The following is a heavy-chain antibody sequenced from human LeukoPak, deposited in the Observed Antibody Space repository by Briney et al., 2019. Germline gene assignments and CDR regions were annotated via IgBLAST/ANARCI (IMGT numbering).Heavy chain of an antibody. J-gene: IGHJ6*02. V-gene: IGHV3-23*01. CDR3: AKDQIPGYQPLDV. CDR1: GFTFSSYA. Sequence: PGGSPRLSCAASGFTFSSYAMSWVRQAPGKGLEWVSAISGSGGSTYYADSVKGRFTISRDNSKNTLYLQMNSLRAEDTAVYYCAKDQIPGYQPLDVWGQGTTVTVSS. D-gene: IGHD2-2*01. CDR2: ISGSGGST.